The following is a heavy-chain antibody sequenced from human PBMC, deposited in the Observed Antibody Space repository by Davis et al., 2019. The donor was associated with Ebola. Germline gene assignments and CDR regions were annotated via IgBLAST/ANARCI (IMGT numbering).Heavy chain of an antibody. D-gene: IGHD2-21*01. CDR1: GGSVSSGSYY. CDR3: ARVSYRGGNDY. V-gene: IGHV4-61*01. J-gene: IGHJ4*02. CDR2: IYYSGST. Sequence: SETLSLTCTVSGGSVSSGSYYWSWIRQPPEKGLEWVGYIYYSGSTNYNPSLKSRVTISVDTSKNQFSLKLSSVTAADTAVYYCARVSYRGGNDYWGQGTLVTVSS.